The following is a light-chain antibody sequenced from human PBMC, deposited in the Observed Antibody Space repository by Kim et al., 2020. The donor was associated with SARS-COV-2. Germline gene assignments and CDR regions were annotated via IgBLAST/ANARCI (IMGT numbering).Light chain of an antibody. CDR2: GNN. Sequence: VTISCTGSSSNIGAGYDVHWYQQLPGTAPKLLIYGNNNRPSGVPDRFSGSKSGTSASLAITGLQAEDEADYYCQSYDSSLSGPYVFGSGTKVTVL. CDR3: QSYDSSLSGPYV. J-gene: IGLJ1*01. CDR1: SSNIGAGYD. V-gene: IGLV1-40*01.